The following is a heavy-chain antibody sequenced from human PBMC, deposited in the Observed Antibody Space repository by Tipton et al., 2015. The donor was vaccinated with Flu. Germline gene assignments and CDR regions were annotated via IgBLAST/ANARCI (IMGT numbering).Heavy chain of an antibody. D-gene: IGHD1/OR15-1a*01. J-gene: IGHJ4*02. CDR1: GYIFTSYG. Sequence: QSEAEVKKPGASVKVSCKASGYIFTSYGISWVRQAPGQGLEWMGWISAYNGNTKDALKLQGRVTMTRDTSTSTAYMELRSLRSDDTAVYYCARDGWGNWNNIDHWGQGTLVTGSS. CDR3: ARDGWGNWNNIDH. V-gene: IGHV1-18*01. CDR2: ISAYNGNT.